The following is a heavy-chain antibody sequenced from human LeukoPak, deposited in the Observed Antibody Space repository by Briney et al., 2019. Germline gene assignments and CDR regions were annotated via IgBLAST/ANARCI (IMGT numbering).Heavy chain of an antibody. V-gene: IGHV4-4*02. J-gene: IGHJ3*02. D-gene: IGHD3-22*01. CDR1: GGSISSSNW. CDR3: ARYDSSGDDAFDI. Sequence: SGTLSLTCAVSGGSISSSNWWSWVRQPPGKGLEWIGEIYHSGSTNYNPSLKSRATISVDKSKNQFSLKLSSVTAADTAVYYCARYDSSGDDAFDIWGQGTMVTVSS. CDR2: IYHSGST.